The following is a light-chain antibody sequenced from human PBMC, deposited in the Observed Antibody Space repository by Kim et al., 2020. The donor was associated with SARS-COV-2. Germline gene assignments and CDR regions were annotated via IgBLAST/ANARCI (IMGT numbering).Light chain of an antibody. Sequence: FTAPCTGTSSYVGGYDYVSWYQQHPGKAPKVMIYDVSNRPSGVSNRFSGSKSGNTASLTISGLQAEDEADYYCSSYTSSSTLGVFGGGTQLTVL. CDR1: SSYVGGYDY. CDR2: DVS. V-gene: IGLV2-14*03. CDR3: SSYTSSSTLGV. J-gene: IGLJ2*01.